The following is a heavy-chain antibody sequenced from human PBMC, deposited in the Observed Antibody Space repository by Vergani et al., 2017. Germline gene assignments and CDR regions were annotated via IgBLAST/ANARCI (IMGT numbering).Heavy chain of an antibody. J-gene: IGHJ6*02. CDR2: ISYDGSNK. V-gene: IGHV3-30-3*01. CDR3: ARVRKNGMDV. CDR1: GFTFSSYA. Sequence: QVQLVESGGGVVQPGRSLRLSCAASGFTFSSYAMHWVRQAPGKGLEWVAVISYDGSNKYYADSVKGRFTISRDNSKNTLYLQMNSLRAEDTAVYYCARVRKNGMDVWGQGTTVTVSS. D-gene: IGHD1-14*01.